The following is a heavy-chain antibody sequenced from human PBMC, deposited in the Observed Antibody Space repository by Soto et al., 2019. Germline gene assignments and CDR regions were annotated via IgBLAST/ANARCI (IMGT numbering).Heavy chain of an antibody. D-gene: IGHD3-22*01. V-gene: IGHV3-7*01. J-gene: IGHJ5*02. CDR2: INPDGSEK. CDR1: GFSFSSKW. Sequence: PGGSLRLSCAASGFSFSSKWMTWVRQAPGKGLEWVANINPDGSEKQYVDSVRGRFTISRDNAKNSLYLQMNSLRAEDTAAYFCAYSSAYAYFFDPWGQGTLVTVSS. CDR3: AYSSAYAYFFDP.